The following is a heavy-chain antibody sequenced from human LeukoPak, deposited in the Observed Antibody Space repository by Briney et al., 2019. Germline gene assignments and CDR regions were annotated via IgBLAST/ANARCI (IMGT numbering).Heavy chain of an antibody. CDR1: GFTFSSYA. Sequence: PGGSLRLSCAASGFTFSSYAMHWVRQAPGKGLEWVAVISYDGSNKYYADSVKGRFTISRDNSKNTLYLQMNSLRAADTAVYYCARRRVVVVAAPIDYWGQGTLVTVSS. D-gene: IGHD2-15*01. CDR2: ISYDGSNK. CDR3: ARRRVVVVAAPIDY. J-gene: IGHJ4*02. V-gene: IGHV3-30*04.